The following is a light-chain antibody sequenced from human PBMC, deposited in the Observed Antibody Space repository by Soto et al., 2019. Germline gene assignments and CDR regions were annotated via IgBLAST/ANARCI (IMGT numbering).Light chain of an antibody. V-gene: IGKV3-15*01. CDR3: QQYHKWPPIT. CDR1: QSVDGY. Sequence: TPSPGTLSMSPGEIATLSCLASQSVDGYLAWYQQKPGQAPRLLIYGASTRATGVTARFRGGGSGTEFTLTISSLQSEDSAVYYCQQYHKWPPITFGQGTRLEIK. J-gene: IGKJ5*01. CDR2: GAS.